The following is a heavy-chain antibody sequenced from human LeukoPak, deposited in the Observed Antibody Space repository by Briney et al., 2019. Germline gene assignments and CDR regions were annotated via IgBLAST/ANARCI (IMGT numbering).Heavy chain of an antibody. Sequence: GGSLRLSCTASGFTFSNYEMNWVRQAAGKGLEWISSISSSGSTIDYADSVKGRFTISRDNAKNSLYLQINSLRAEDTAVYYCASAYYYDSSDYYYPHFDYWGQGTLVTVSS. CDR1: GFTFSNYE. V-gene: IGHV3-48*03. J-gene: IGHJ4*02. D-gene: IGHD3-22*01. CDR3: ASAYYYDSSDYYYPHFDY. CDR2: ISSSGSTI.